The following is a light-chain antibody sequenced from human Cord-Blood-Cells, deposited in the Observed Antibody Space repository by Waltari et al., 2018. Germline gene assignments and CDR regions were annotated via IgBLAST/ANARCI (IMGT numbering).Light chain of an antibody. CDR3: QQRSNWPPVT. CDR2: DAS. J-gene: IGKJ4*01. Sequence: VLTQSPATLSLSPGERATLSCRASQSVSSYLAWYQQKPGQAPRLLIYDASNRATGIPARFSGSGSGTDFTLTISSLEPEDFAVYYCQQRSNWPPVTFGGGTKVEIK. V-gene: IGKV3-11*01. CDR1: QSVSSY.